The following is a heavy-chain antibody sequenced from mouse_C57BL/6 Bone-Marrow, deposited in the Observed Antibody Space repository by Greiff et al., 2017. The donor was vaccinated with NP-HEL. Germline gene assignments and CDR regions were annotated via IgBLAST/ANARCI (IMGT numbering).Heavy chain of an antibody. Sequence: EVQLQQSGPVLVKPGASVKMSCKASGYTFTDYYMNWVKQSHGKSLEWIGVINPYNGGTSYNQTFKGKATLTVDKSSSTAYMELNSLTSEDSAVYYCARNYGSSYGLAYWGQGTLVTVSA. CDR1: GYTFTDYY. D-gene: IGHD1-1*01. CDR2: INPYNGGT. J-gene: IGHJ3*01. V-gene: IGHV1-19*01. CDR3: ARNYGSSYGLAY.